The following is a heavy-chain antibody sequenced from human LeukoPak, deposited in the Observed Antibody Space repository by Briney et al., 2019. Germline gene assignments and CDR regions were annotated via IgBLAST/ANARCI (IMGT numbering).Heavy chain of an antibody. Sequence: PSETLSLTCSVSGGSISSYYWSWIRQPAGKGLEWIGRIYTSGSTNYNPPLKSRVTISVDTSKNQFSLKLSSVTAADTAVYYCARTGRNWGFGYWGQGTLVTVSS. V-gene: IGHV4-4*07. CDR2: IYTSGST. CDR1: GGSISSYY. D-gene: IGHD7-27*01. J-gene: IGHJ4*02. CDR3: ARTGRNWGFGY.